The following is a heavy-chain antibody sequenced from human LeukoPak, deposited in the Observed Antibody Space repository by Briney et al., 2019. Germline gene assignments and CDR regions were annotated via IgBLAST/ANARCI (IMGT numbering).Heavy chain of an antibody. D-gene: IGHD6-13*01. CDR2: IKPDGTTK. CDR3: ARSIPYGTTWYGRSDY. V-gene: IGHV3-7*03. CDR1: GFPFSSYS. Sequence: GGSLRLSCAASGFPFSSYSMTWVRQAPGKGLEWVANIKPDGTTKFYVGSVKCRFTISRDNALNSLYLQMNSLRAEDTAIYYCARSIPYGTTWYGRSDYWGQGTLVTVSS. J-gene: IGHJ4*02.